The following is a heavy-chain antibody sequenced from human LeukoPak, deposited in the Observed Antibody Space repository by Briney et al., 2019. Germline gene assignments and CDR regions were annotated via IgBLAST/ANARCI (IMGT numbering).Heavy chain of an antibody. CDR3: ASGPIRSPLGPWFDP. V-gene: IGHV1-2*02. CDR1: GYTFTGYY. CDR2: INPNSGGT. J-gene: IGHJ5*02. D-gene: IGHD4-17*01. Sequence: ASVKVSCKASGYTFTGYYMHWVRQAPGQGLEWMGWINPNSGGTNYAQKFQGRVTMTRDTSISTAYMELSRLRSEDTAVYYCASGPIRSPLGPWFDPWGQGTLVTVSS.